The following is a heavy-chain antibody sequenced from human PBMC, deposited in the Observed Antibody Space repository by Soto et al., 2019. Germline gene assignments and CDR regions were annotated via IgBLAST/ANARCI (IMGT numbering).Heavy chain of an antibody. D-gene: IGHD6-13*01. CDR3: ARGSRAFDY. CDR2: IWYDGSNK. J-gene: IGHJ4*02. V-gene: IGHV3-33*01. Sequence: QVQLVESGGGMVQPGRSLRLSCAASGFTFSSYGMHWVRQAPGKGLEWVAVIWYDGSNKYYADSVKGRFTISRDNSKNTLYLQMNSLRAEDTAVYCCARGSRAFDYWGQGTLVTVSS. CDR1: GFTFSSYG.